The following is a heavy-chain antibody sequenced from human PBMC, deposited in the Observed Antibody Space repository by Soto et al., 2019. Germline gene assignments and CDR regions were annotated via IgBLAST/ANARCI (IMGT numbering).Heavy chain of an antibody. D-gene: IGHD2-15*01. CDR2: ISWNSGSI. J-gene: IGHJ5*02. V-gene: IGHV3-9*01. Sequence: GGSLRLSCAASGFTFDDYAMHWVRQAPGKGLEWVSGISWNSGSIGYADSVKGRFTISRDNAKNSLYLQMNSLRAEDTALYYCAREEWAYCSGGSCYQDRHNWFDPWGQGTLVTVSS. CDR3: AREEWAYCSGGSCYQDRHNWFDP. CDR1: GFTFDDYA.